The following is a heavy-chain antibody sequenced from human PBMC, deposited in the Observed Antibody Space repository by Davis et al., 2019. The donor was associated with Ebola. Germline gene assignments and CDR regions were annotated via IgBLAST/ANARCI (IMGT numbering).Heavy chain of an antibody. Sequence: GESLKISCAASGFTFSTYSMSWVRQAPGKGLEWVSTISGSATSTYYADSLKGRFTVSRDNSKNTVYLQMYSLRAEDTAMYYCAKSPWSGSFDYWGQGTPVTVSS. D-gene: IGHD1-26*01. CDR3: AKSPWSGSFDY. CDR2: ISGSATST. CDR1: GFTFSTYS. V-gene: IGHV3-23*01. J-gene: IGHJ4*02.